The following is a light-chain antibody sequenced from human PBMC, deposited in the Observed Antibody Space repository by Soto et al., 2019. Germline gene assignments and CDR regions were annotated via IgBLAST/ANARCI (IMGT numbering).Light chain of an antibody. J-gene: IGLJ3*02. CDR1: KLGNKY. CDR3: QVWDRSTRV. CDR2: KDS. Sequence: SYALTQPPSVSVSPGQTASITCSGDKLGNKYACWYQQKPGQSPVLVIYKDSKRPSGTPERFSGSNSGNTATLTISGTQAMDEADYYCQVWDRSTRVFGGGTKLTVL. V-gene: IGLV3-1*01.